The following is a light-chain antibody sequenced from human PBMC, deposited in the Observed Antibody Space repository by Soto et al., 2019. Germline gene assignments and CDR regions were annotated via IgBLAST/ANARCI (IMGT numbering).Light chain of an antibody. CDR3: QQFGGSPLFT. CDR1: QTISSSY. V-gene: IGKV3-20*01. Sequence: EIVLTQSPGTLSLSPGERATLSCRASQTISSSYLAWYQQKPGQAPRLLIYAASTRATGIPDRFSGSGSGTDFTLIISSLEPEDFAVYFCQQFGGSPLFTFGPGTKVDIK. J-gene: IGKJ3*01. CDR2: AAS.